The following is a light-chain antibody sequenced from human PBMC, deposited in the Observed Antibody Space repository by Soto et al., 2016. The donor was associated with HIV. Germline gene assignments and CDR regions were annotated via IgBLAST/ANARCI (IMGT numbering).Light chain of an antibody. CDR2: DAS. CDR1: QDISNN. CDR3: QRYDNLPIT. V-gene: IGKV1-33*01. J-gene: IGKJ5*01. Sequence: DIQMTQSPSSLSASIGDRVTITCQTSQDISNNLNWYQQKPGKAPKLLIYDASKLGNGVPSRFSGSGSGTYFTFTITSLQSEDIATYYCQRYDNLPITFGQGTRLVIK.